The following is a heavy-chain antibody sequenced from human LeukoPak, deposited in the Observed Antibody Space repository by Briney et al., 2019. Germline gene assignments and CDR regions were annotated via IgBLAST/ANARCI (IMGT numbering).Heavy chain of an antibody. J-gene: IGHJ3*02. CDR1: GSTFSSYS. V-gene: IGHV3-21*01. Sequence: NPGGSLRLSCAASGSTFSSYSMNWVRQAPGKGLEWVSSISSSSSYIYYADSVKGRFTTSRDNAKKSLYLQMNSPRAEDTAVYYCARRIAAANDAFDIWGQGTMVTVSS. D-gene: IGHD6-13*01. CDR2: ISSSSSYI. CDR3: ARRIAAANDAFDI.